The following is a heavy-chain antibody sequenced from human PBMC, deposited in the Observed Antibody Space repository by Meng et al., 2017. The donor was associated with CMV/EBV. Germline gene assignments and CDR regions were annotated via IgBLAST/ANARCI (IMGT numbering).Heavy chain of an antibody. CDR1: GGSISNGSYY. CDR3: ARERSIIGYFDY. Sequence: VSGGSISNGSYYWSWIRQPAGKGLEWIERIYTSGSTNYTPALKSRVTISVDTSKNQFALKLSSVTAADTAVYYCARERSIIGYFDYWGQGTLVTVSS. CDR2: IYTSGST. D-gene: IGHD3-10*01. J-gene: IGHJ4*02. V-gene: IGHV4-61*02.